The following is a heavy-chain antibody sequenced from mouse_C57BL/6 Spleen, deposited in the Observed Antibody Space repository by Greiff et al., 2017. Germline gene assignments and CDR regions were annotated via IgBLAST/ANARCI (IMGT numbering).Heavy chain of an antibody. CDR1: GFTFSDYG. V-gene: IGHV5-17*01. J-gene: IGHJ4*01. D-gene: IGHD1-1*01. Sequence: VQRVESGGGLVKPGGSLKLSCAASGFTFSDYGMHWVRQAPEKGLEWVAYISSGSSTIYYAHTVKGRFTISRDNAKNTLFLQMTSLRSEDTAMYYCARPITTVEGYAMDYWGQGTSVTVSS. CDR2: ISSGSSTI. CDR3: ARPITTVEGYAMDY.